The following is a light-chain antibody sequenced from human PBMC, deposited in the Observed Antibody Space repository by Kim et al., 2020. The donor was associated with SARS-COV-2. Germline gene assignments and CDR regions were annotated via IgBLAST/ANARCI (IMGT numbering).Light chain of an antibody. CDR1: QGISRW. J-gene: IGKJ5*01. CDR2: AAS. CDR3: QQANSFPIT. Sequence: ASVGDRVNITCRASQGISRWLAWYQQKPGKAPKLLIYAASSLQSGVPSRFSGSGSGTDFTLTISSLQPEDFATYFCQQANSFPITFGQGTRLEIK. V-gene: IGKV1-12*01.